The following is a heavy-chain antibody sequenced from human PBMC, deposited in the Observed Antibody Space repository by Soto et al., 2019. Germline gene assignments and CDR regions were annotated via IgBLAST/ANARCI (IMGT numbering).Heavy chain of an antibody. CDR1: GFTFSSYD. CDR3: ARGGPDYGAHYYYYYMDV. D-gene: IGHD4-17*01. J-gene: IGHJ6*03. V-gene: IGHV3-13*01. CDR2: IGTAGDT. Sequence: PGGSLSLSCAASGFTFSSYDMHWVRQATGKGLEWVSAIGTAGDTYYPGSVKGRFTISRENAKNSLYLQMNSLRAGDTAVYYCARGGPDYGAHYYYYYMDVWGKGTTVTVSS.